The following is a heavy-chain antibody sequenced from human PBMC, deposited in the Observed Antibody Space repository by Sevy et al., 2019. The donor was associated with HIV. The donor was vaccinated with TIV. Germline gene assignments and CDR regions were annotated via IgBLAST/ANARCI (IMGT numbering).Heavy chain of an antibody. D-gene: IGHD3-10*01. CDR2: IIPIFGTA. Sequence: ASVKVSCKASGGTFSSYAISWVRQAPGQGLEWMGGIIPIFGTANYAQKFQGRVTITGDESTSTAYMELSSLRSEDTASYYWARDHYYGSGSYYKSLYYGMDVWGQGTTVTVSS. J-gene: IGHJ6*02. CDR3: ARDHYYGSGSYYKSLYYGMDV. CDR1: GGTFSSYA. V-gene: IGHV1-69*13.